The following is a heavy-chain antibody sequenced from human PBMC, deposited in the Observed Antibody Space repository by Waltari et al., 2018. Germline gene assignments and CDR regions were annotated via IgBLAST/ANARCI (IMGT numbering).Heavy chain of an antibody. D-gene: IGHD5-12*01. CDR2: SNHRRST. CDR3: AKERDTSGISHFDY. V-gene: IGHV4-34*01. CDR1: GWSFSSYA. Sequence: QVQLAQWGAGVVQPWGSLSLSCAAYGWSFSSYALRWVRQPPGKGLGWVVESNHRRSTNYNPSLKSRFTISVDKSKNQFYLKMSCVTAADTAVYYCAKERDTSGISHFDYWGQGTLVTVSS. J-gene: IGHJ4*02.